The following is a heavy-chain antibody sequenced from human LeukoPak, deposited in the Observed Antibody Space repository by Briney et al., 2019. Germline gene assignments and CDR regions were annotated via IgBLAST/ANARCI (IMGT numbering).Heavy chain of an antibody. J-gene: IGHJ4*02. Sequence: SETLSLTCTVSGDSISGFHWSWIRQPPGKGLEWIGYIYYSGSTNYNPSLTSRVTISVDTSKNQFSLKLTSVTAADTAVYYCAREVVAAPGTVDYWGQGTLVTVSS. D-gene: IGHD6-13*01. V-gene: IGHV4-59*01. CDR2: IYYSGST. CDR3: AREVVAAPGTVDY. CDR1: GDSISGFH.